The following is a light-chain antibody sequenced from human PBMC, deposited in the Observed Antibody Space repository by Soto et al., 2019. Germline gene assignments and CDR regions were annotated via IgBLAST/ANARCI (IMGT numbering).Light chain of an antibody. CDR2: DAS. V-gene: IGKV3D-20*01. Sequence: EIVLTQSPATLSLSPGERATLSCGASQSVSSSYLAWYQQKPGLAPRLLIYDASSRATGIPDRFSGSGSGTSYTLTTGRLETEDFAVYYWQQYGSSPGCTCGQGTKVEIK. CDR3: QQYGSSPGCT. J-gene: IGKJ1*01. CDR1: QSVSSSY.